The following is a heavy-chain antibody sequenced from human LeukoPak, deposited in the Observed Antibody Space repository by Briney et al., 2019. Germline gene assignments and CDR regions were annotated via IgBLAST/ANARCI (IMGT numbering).Heavy chain of an antibody. Sequence: GGSLRLSCAASGFIFSSYAMSWVRQAPGKGLEWVSVISGSGGSTYYADSVKGRFTISRDNSKSTLYLQMNSLRAEDTAVYYCAKGRHCSSTSCYNAFDIWGQGTMVTVSS. CDR2: ISGSGGST. V-gene: IGHV3-23*01. CDR3: AKGRHCSSTSCYNAFDI. CDR1: GFIFSSYA. D-gene: IGHD2-2*02. J-gene: IGHJ3*02.